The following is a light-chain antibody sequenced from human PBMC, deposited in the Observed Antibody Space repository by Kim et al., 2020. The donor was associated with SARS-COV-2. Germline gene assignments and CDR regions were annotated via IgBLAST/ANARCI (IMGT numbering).Light chain of an antibody. CDR3: QVWDSSSDHVV. V-gene: IGLV3-21*04. CDR1: NIGSKS. Sequence: SYELTQPPSVSVAPGKTATITCGGNNIGSKSVHWYQQKPGQAPVLLIYYDSDRPSGIPERFSGSNSGNTATLTISRVEAGDEADYYCQVWDSSSDHVVFG. J-gene: IGLJ2*01. CDR2: YDS.